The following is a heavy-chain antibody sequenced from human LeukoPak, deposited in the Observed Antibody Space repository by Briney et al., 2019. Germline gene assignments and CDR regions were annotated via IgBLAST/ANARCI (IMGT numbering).Heavy chain of an antibody. J-gene: IGHJ4*02. Sequence: PSGTLSLTCAVSGDXISSNYCWSWVRQPPGKGLEWIGEVYHSGSTHYNPSLRSRVTISVDQSTNQLSLTLTSVTAADTAMYYCARSCSSTSPCDNWGQGTLVTVSS. D-gene: IGHD2-2*01. V-gene: IGHV4-4*02. CDR2: VYHSGST. CDR3: ARSCSSTSPCDN. CDR1: GDXISSNYC.